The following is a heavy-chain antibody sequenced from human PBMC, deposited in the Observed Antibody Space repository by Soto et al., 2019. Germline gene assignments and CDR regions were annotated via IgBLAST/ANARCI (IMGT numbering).Heavy chain of an antibody. CDR3: ARDRAQRRYSSSWYPDY. D-gene: IGHD6-13*01. CDR1: GFTFSSYG. V-gene: IGHV3-33*01. CDR2: IWYDGSNK. J-gene: IGHJ4*02. Sequence: GGSLRLPCAASGFTFSSYGMHWVRQAPGKGLEWVAVIWYDGSNKYYADSVKGRFTISRDNSKNTLYLQMNSLRAEDTAVYYCARDRAQRRYSSSWYPDYWGQGTLVTVSS.